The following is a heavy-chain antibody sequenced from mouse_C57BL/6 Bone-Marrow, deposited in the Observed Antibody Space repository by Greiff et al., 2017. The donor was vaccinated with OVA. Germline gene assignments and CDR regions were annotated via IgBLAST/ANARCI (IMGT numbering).Heavy chain of an antibody. J-gene: IGHJ1*03. CDR3: ARDSGPYYGSSYWYFDV. Sequence: QVQLQQSGAELVKPGASVKMSCKASGYTFTTYPIEWMKQNHGKSLEWIGNFHPYNDDTKYNEKFKGKATLTVEKSSSTVYLELSRLTSDDSAVYYCARDSGPYYGSSYWYFDVWGTGTTVTVSS. V-gene: IGHV1-47*01. CDR2: FHPYNDDT. D-gene: IGHD1-1*01. CDR1: GYTFTTYP.